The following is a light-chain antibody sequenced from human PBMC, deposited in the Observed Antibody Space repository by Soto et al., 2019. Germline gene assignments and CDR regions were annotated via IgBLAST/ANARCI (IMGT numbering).Light chain of an antibody. Sequence: DIQMTQSPSTLSPSVGDRVTITCRASQSISSWLAWYQQKPGKAPELLIYDASSLESGVPSRFSGSGSGTEFTLTISSLQPDDFATYYCQHYYTYPWTFGQGTKVDI. CDR2: DAS. CDR3: QHYYTYPWT. CDR1: QSISSW. V-gene: IGKV1-5*01. J-gene: IGKJ1*01.